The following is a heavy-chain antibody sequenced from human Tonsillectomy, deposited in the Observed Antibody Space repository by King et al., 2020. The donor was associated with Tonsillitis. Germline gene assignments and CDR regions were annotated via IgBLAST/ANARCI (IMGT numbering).Heavy chain of an antibody. D-gene: IGHD3-10*01. J-gene: IGHJ3*02. CDR2: ISPIFGKI. Sequence: VQLVESGAEVKKPGSSVKVSCKAPGGTFSTYAITWVRQAPGQGLEWMGAISPIFGKINYAQKFHGRVTITADESTSIAYMELSSLRSDDTAVYYCARDATFYGSGSHAFDIWGQGKMVTVSS. CDR1: GGTFSTYA. V-gene: IGHV1-69*01. CDR3: ARDATFYGSGSHAFDI.